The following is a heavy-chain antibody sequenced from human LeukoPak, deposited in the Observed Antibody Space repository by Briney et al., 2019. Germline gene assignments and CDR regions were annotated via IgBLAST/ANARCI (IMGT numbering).Heavy chain of an antibody. D-gene: IGHD4-23*01. Sequence: ASVKVSCKASGYTFTDYYIHWVRQAPGQGLEWMAWISTYNGLTSYAQKVQGRVTMTTDTSTSTAYMELRSLRSDDTAVYYCARDPSPTTVVTRWYYYYMDVWGKGTTVTVSS. CDR3: ARDPSPTTVVTRWYYYYMDV. J-gene: IGHJ6*03. CDR2: ISTYNGLT. V-gene: IGHV1-18*04. CDR1: GYTFTDYY.